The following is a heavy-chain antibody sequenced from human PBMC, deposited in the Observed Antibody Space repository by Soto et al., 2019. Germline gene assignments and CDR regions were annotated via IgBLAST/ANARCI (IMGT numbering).Heavy chain of an antibody. Sequence: ESGGGVVQPGRSLRLSCAASGFTFSSYAMHWVRQAPGKGLEWVAVISYDGSNKYYADSVKGRFTISRDNSKNTLYLQMNSLRAEDTAVYYCARVSIAARHYYYYGMDVWGQGTTVTVSS. D-gene: IGHD6-6*01. CDR3: ARVSIAARHYYYYGMDV. V-gene: IGHV3-30-3*01. CDR2: ISYDGSNK. CDR1: GFTFSSYA. J-gene: IGHJ6*02.